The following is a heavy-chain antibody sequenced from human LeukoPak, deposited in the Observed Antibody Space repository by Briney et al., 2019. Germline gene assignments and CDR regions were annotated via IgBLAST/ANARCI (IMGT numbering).Heavy chain of an antibody. CDR3: ARETGGSSRTEY. J-gene: IGHJ4*02. D-gene: IGHD6-13*01. Sequence: SETLSLTCAVCGGSFSGYYWSWIRQPPGKGLEWIGEINHSGSTNYNPSLKSRVTISVDTSKNQFSLKLSSVTAADTAVYYCARETGGSSRTEYWGQGTLVTVSS. V-gene: IGHV4-34*01. CDR1: GGSFSGYY. CDR2: INHSGST.